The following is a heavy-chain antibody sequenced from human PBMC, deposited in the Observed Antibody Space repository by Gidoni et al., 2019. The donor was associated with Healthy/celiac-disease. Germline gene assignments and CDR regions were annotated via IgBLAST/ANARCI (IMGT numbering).Heavy chain of an antibody. Sequence: QVQLQQWGAGLLKPSETLSLTCAVYGGSFSGYYWSWIRQPPGKGLGWIGEINHSGSTNYNPSLKSRVTISVDTSKNQFSLKLSSVTAADTAVYYCARGQDPSGMDVWGQGTTVTVSS. V-gene: IGHV4-34*01. CDR2: INHSGST. J-gene: IGHJ6*02. CDR3: ARGQDPSGMDV. CDR1: GGSFSGYY.